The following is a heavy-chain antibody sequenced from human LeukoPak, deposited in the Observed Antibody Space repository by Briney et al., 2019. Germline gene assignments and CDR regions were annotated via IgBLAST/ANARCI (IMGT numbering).Heavy chain of an antibody. Sequence: AGGSLRLSCAASGFTFSSYWMSWVRQAPGKGLEWVANIKQDGSEKYYVDSVKGRFTISRDNAKNSLYLQMNSLRAEDTAVYYCAREGAYDYVWGTDYWGQGTLVTVSS. D-gene: IGHD3-16*01. J-gene: IGHJ4*02. CDR1: GFTFSSYW. CDR3: AREGAYDYVWGTDY. CDR2: IKQDGSEK. V-gene: IGHV3-7*01.